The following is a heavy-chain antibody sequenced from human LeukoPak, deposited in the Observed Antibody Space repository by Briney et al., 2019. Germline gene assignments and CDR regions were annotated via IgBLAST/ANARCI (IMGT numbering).Heavy chain of an antibody. D-gene: IGHD1-26*01. V-gene: IGHV3-53*01. J-gene: IGHJ3*02. CDR3: ARAKRYRGSFADAFDI. CDR2: IYSGGST. CDR1: GFTFSSYS. Sequence: PGGSLRLSCAASGFTFSSYSMNWVRQAPGKGLEWVSVIYSGGSTYYADSVKGRLTISRDISKNTLYLQMNSLRVEDTAVYYCARAKRYRGSFADAFDIWGQGTMVTVSS.